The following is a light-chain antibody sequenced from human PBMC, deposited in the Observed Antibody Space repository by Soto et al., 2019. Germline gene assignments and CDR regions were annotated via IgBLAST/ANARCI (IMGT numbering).Light chain of an antibody. J-gene: IGLJ1*01. CDR2: EVS. V-gene: IGLV2-14*01. CDR1: SSDVGAYNL. CDR3: ASLTTTNVD. Sequence: QSALPQPASVSGSPGQSITISCTGTSSDVGAYNLVSWYQHQPDKAPKLMISEVSNRPSGVSDRFSGSKSGNTASLTISGLQAEDEADYYGASLTTTNVDFGTGTKLTVL.